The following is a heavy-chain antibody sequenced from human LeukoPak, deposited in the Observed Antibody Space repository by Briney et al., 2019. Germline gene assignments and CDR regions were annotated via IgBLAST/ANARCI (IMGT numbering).Heavy chain of an antibody. D-gene: IGHD2-15*01. CDR3: ARDMDIVVVVAAPGRYYGMDV. J-gene: IGHJ6*02. CDR2: ISYDGSNK. Sequence: PGGSLRLSCAASGFTFSSYGMHWVRQAPGKGLEWMAVISYDGSNKYYADSVKGRFTISRDNSKNTLYLQMNSLRAEDTAVYYCARDMDIVVVVAAPGRYYGMDVWGQGTTVTVSS. CDR1: GFTFSSYG. V-gene: IGHV3-30*03.